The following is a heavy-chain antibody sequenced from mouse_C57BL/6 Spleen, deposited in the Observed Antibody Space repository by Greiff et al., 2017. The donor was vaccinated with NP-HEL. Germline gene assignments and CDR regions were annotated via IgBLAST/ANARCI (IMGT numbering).Heavy chain of an antibody. V-gene: IGHV14-3*01. D-gene: IGHD1-1*01. J-gene: IGHJ2*01. Sequence: VHVKQSVAELVRPGASVKLSCTASGFNIKNTYMHWVKQRPEQGLEWIGRIDPANGNTKYAPKFQGKATITADTSSNTAYLQLSSLTSEDTAIYYCAFITTVVPYFDYWGQGTTLTVSS. CDR1: GFNIKNTY. CDR2: IDPANGNT. CDR3: AFITTVVPYFDY.